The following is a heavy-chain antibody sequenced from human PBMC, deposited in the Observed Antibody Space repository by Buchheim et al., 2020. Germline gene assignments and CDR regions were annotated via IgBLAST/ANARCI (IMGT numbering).Heavy chain of an antibody. J-gene: IGHJ4*02. CDR2: ISYDGSNK. Sequence: QVQLAESGGGVVQPGRSLRLSCAASGFTFSSYAMHWVRQAPGKGLEWVAVISYDGSNKYSADSVKGRFTISRDNSKNTLYLQMNSLRAEDTAVYYCARGRRAYYDSSGYYAHFDYWGQGTL. CDR1: GFTFSSYA. CDR3: ARGRRAYYDSSGYYAHFDY. V-gene: IGHV3-30-3*01. D-gene: IGHD3-22*01.